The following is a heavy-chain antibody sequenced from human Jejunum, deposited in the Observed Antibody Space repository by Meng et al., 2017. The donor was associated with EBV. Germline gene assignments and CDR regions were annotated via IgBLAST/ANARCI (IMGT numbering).Heavy chain of an antibody. J-gene: IGHJ4*02. CDR3: AGNGYYALEY. CDR1: GGSISDNDW. V-gene: IGHV4-4*02. CDR2: IYHGGGT. Sequence: QVQLQESGPRLEKPSGTLSLTCVVSGGSISDNDWWSWVRQPPGKGLEWLGEIYHGGGTNYNPSLESRVTISVDKSKNQFSLKLNSVTVADTAVYYCAGNGYYALEYWGPGILVTVSS. D-gene: IGHD3-22*01.